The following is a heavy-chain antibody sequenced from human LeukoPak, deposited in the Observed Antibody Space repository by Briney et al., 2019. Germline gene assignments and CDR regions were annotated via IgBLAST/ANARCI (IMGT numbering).Heavy chain of an antibody. CDR1: GGTFSSYA. V-gene: IGHV1-69*13. Sequence: SVKVSCKASGGTFSSYAISWVRRAPGQGLEWMGGIIPIFGTANYAQKFQGRVTITADESTSTAYMELSSLRSEDTAVYYCARGTRSSPDAFDIWGQGTMVTVSS. CDR2: IIPIFGTA. CDR3: ARGTRSSPDAFDI. J-gene: IGHJ3*02. D-gene: IGHD2-15*01.